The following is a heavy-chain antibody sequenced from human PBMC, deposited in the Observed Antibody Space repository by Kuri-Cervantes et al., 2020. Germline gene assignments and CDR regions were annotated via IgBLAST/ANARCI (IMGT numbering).Heavy chain of an antibody. Sequence: SETLSLTCTVSGGSISSYYWSWIRQPPGKGLEWIGEINHSGSSNYNPSLKSRVTISVDTSKNQFSLKVRSVTAADLAVYYCASGHGTGSYNWLDPWGQGTLVTVSS. CDR3: ASGHGTGSYNWLDP. CDR1: GGSISSYY. D-gene: IGHD3-10*01. V-gene: IGHV4-34*01. CDR2: INHSGSS. J-gene: IGHJ5*02.